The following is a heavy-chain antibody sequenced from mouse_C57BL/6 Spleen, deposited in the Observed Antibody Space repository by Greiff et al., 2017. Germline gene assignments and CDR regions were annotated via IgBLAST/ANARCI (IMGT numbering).Heavy chain of an antibody. Sequence: VKLQESGPELVKPGASVKISCKASGYAFSSSWMNWVKQRPGKGLEWIGRIYPGDGDTNYNGKFKGKATLTADKSSSTAYMQLSSLTSEDSAVYFCASSYYYWGQGTTLTVSS. D-gene: IGHD6-5*01. J-gene: IGHJ2*01. CDR3: ASSYYY. CDR2: IYPGDGDT. V-gene: IGHV1-82*01. CDR1: GYAFSSSW.